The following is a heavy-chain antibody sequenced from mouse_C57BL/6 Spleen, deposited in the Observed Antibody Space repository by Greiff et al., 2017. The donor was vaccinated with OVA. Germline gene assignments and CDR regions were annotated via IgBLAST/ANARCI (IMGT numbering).Heavy chain of an antibody. V-gene: IGHV1-61*01. J-gene: IGHJ2*01. Sequence: QVQLQQPGAELVRPGSSVKLSCKASGYTFTSYWMDWVKQRPGQGLEWIGNIYPSDSETHYNQKFKDKATLTVDKSSSTAYMQLSSLTSEDSAVYYCARKGGSPYYFDYWGQGTTLTVSS. CDR3: ARKGGSPYYFDY. CDR2: IYPSDSET. CDR1: GYTFTSYW.